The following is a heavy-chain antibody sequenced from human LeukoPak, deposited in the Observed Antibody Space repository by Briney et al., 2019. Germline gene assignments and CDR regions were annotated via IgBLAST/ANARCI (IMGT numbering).Heavy chain of an antibody. D-gene: IGHD3-22*01. CDR2: INPNSGGT. CDR3: ARGGPMYYYDSSGYYDY. J-gene: IGHJ4*02. Sequence: GASVKVSCKASGYTFTGYYMHWVRQAPGQGLEWMGWINPNSGGTNYAQKFQGWVTMTRDTPISTAYMELSRLRSDDTAMYYCARGGPMYYYDSSGYYDYWGQGTLVTVSS. CDR1: GYTFTGYY. V-gene: IGHV1-2*04.